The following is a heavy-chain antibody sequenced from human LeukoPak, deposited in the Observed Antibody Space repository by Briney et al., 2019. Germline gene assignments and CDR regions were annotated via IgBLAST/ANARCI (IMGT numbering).Heavy chain of an antibody. D-gene: IGHD2-15*01. J-gene: IGHJ4*02. CDR3: ATDLVAPNDY. V-gene: IGHV3-30*02. CDR1: GFTFSSYG. CDR2: IRYDGSNK. Sequence: GGSLRLSCAASGFTFSSYGMHWVRQAPGKGLEWVAFIRYDGSNKYYADSVKGRFTISRDNSKNTLYLQMNSLRAEDTAVYYCATDLVAPNDYWGQGTPVTVSS.